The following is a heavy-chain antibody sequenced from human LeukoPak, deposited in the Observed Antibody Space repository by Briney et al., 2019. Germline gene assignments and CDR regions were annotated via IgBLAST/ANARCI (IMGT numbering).Heavy chain of an antibody. Sequence: GGSLRLSCAASGFTFDDYAMHWVRQAPGKGLEWVSGISWNSGRIGYADSVKGRLTISRDNAKNSLYLQMNSLRPEDTAFYYCTKAYGSGSYTSPFDYWGQGTLVTVSS. CDR3: TKAYGSGSYTSPFDY. J-gene: IGHJ4*02. CDR1: GFTFDDYA. CDR2: ISWNSGRI. V-gene: IGHV3-9*01. D-gene: IGHD3-10*01.